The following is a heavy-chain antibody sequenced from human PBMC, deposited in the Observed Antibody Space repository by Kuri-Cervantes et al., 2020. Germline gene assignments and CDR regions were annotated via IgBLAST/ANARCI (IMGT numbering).Heavy chain of an antibody. CDR1: GGSISSTTYY. Sequence: GSLRLSCTVSGGSISSTTYYWGWIRQPPGKGLEWIGSMYYSGSTYYKSSLKSRVTISVDTSKNQFSLRLSSVTAADTAVYYCARHAAAGPLYYFDYWGQGTLVTVSS. D-gene: IGHD6-13*01. CDR3: ARHAAAGPLYYFDY. V-gene: IGHV4-39*01. CDR2: MYYSGST. J-gene: IGHJ4*02.